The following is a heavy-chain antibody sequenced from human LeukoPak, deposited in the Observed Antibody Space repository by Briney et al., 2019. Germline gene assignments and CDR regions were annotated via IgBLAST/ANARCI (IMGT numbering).Heavy chain of an antibody. CDR3: AREQVHYYGSGSYGEDAFDI. Sequence: GGSLRLSCAASGFTFSSYSMNWVRQAPGKGLEWVSSISSSSSYIYYADSVKGRLTISRDNAKNSLYLQMNSLRAEDTAVYYCAREQVHYYGSGSYGEDAFDIWGQGTMVTVSS. CDR2: ISSSSSYI. J-gene: IGHJ3*02. CDR1: GFTFSSYS. V-gene: IGHV3-21*01. D-gene: IGHD3-10*01.